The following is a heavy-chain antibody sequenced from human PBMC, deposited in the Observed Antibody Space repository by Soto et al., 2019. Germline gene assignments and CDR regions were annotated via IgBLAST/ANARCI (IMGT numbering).Heavy chain of an antibody. D-gene: IGHD2-21*02. CDR3: ARDIVVVTAHGMDV. CDR1: GYTFTNSD. CDR2: INPNGGST. Sequence: ASVKVSCKASGYTFTNSDISWVRQATGQGLEWMGIINPNGGSTSYAEKFQGRVTMTRDTSTSTVYMELSSLRSEDTAVYYCARDIVVVTAHGMDVWGQGTTVTVSS. V-gene: IGHV1-46*01. J-gene: IGHJ6*02.